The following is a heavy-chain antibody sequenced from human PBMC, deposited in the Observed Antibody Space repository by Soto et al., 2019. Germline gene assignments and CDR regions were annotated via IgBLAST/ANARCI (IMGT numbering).Heavy chain of an antibody. V-gene: IGHV4-30-4*01. Sequence: PSETLSLTCTVSGGSMTGGDYHWSWIRQPPGKGLEWIGYIYHSGTTDYNLSLRGRSTIAIDTSKNQFSLKLTSVTAADTAVYYCARAPFSGSSPFDYWGHGALVTVPS. CDR1: GGSMTGGDYH. D-gene: IGHD1-26*01. CDR2: IYHSGTT. CDR3: ARAPFSGSSPFDY. J-gene: IGHJ4*01.